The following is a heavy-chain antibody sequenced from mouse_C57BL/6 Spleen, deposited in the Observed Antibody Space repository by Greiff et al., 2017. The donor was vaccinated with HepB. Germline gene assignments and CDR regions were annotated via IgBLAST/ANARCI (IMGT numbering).Heavy chain of an antibody. V-gene: IGHV3-6*01. Sequence: EVKLVESGPGLVKPSQSLSLTCSVTGYSITSGYYWNWIRQFPGNKLEWMGYISYDGSNNYNPSLKNRISITRDTSKNQFFLKLNSVTTEDTATYYCARVGIAYYYVGYFDVWGTGTTVTVSS. CDR2: ISYDGSN. CDR3: ARVGIAYYYVGYFDV. CDR1: GYSITSGYY. D-gene: IGHD1-1*01. J-gene: IGHJ1*03.